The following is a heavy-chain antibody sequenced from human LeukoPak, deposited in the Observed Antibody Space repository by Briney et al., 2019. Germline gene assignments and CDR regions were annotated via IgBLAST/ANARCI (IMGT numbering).Heavy chain of an antibody. CDR1: DISVTSYA. Sequence: GGSLRLSCTTSDISVTSYAMSWVRQAPGKGLEWVSGISGSGDDTYHADSVKGRFTISRGSSENTLYLQMNSLRVEDTAVYYCATVVDYYDDHSVYYLFDSGGRGALVTVSS. CDR2: ISGSGDDT. CDR3: ATVVDYYDDHSVYYLFDS. V-gene: IGHV3-23*01. J-gene: IGHJ4*02. D-gene: IGHD3-22*01.